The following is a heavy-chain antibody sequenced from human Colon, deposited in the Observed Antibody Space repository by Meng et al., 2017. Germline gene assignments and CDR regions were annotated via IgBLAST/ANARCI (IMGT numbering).Heavy chain of an antibody. Sequence: QVQLQQWGAGLLKPSEILSLTCAAYGGSFSGYYWSWIRQPPGQGLEWIGEINHSGSTNYSTSLKSRVTISVDTSKNQFSLRLSSVTAADTAVYYCQIKTYSAFWSDPLWGQVTLVTVSS. D-gene: IGHD3-3*01. J-gene: IGHJ4*02. CDR1: GGSFSGYY. CDR2: INHSGST. CDR3: QIKTYSAFWSDPL. V-gene: IGHV4-34*01.